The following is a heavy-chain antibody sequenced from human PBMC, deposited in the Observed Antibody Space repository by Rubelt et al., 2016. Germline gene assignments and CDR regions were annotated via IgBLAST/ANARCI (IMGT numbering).Heavy chain of an antibody. D-gene: IGHD2-21*02. J-gene: IGHJ4*02. CDR2: IYYSGST. CDR1: GGSISSGGYY. V-gene: IGHV4-31*01. Sequence: QVQLQESGPGLVKPSQTLSLTCTVSGGSISSGGYYWSWIRQHPGKGLEWIGYIYYSGSTYYNPSLKVLVTISVDTSKNQFSLKLSSVTAADTAVYYCARAPIICGGDCSYFDYWGQGTLVTVSS. CDR3: ARAPIICGGDCSYFDY.